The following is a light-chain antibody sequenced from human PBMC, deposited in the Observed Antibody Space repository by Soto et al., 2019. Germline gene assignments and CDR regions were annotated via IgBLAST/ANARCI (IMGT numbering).Light chain of an antibody. CDR1: QGISSY. CDR2: AAS. CDR3: LQYYSQPRT. V-gene: IGKV1-8*01. J-gene: IGKJ2*01. Sequence: AIRMTQSPSSLSASTGDRVTITCRASQGISSYLAWYQQKPGKAPKLLIYAASTLQSGVPSRFIGSGSGTDFTVTISSRKYEALATYEYLQYYSQPRTFDHGTKVEI.